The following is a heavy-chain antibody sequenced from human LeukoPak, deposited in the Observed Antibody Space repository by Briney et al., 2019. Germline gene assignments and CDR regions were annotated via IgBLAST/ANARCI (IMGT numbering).Heavy chain of an antibody. CDR2: ISHDTEKT. Sequence: GGSLRLSCVDSGFTFSNYAMQWVRQAPGKGLEWVAVISHDTEKTYYADSVKGRFTISRDNSKNTLYLQMNSLRAEDTAVYYCAKASVPTMVRGVLDYWGQGTLVTVSS. J-gene: IGHJ4*02. CDR1: GFTFSNYA. V-gene: IGHV3-30*04. CDR3: AKASVPTMVRGVLDY. D-gene: IGHD3-10*01.